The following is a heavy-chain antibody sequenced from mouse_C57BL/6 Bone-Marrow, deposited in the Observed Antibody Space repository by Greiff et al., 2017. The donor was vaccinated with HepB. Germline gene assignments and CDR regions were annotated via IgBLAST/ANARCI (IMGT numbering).Heavy chain of an antibody. CDR2: IDPSDSYT. CDR1: GYTFTSYW. J-gene: IGHJ3*01. CDR3: ARWGATTSGAY. D-gene: IGHD1-1*01. V-gene: IGHV1-59*01. Sequence: QVQLKQPGAELVRPGTSVKLSCKASGYTFTSYWMHWVKQRPGQGLEWIGVIDPSDSYTNYNQKFKGKATLTVDTSSSTAYMQLSSLTSEDSAVYYCARWGATTSGAYWGQGTLVTVSA.